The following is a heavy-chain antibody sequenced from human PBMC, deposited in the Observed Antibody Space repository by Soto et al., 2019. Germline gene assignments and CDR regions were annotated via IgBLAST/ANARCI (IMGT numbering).Heavy chain of an antibody. CDR1: GFTFSSYW. CDR3: ARDSPLPRPGGCFDY. Sequence: GGSLRLSCAASGFTFSSYWMSWVRQAPGKGLEWVANIKQDGSEKYYVDSVKGRFTISRDNAKNSLYLQMNSLRAEDTAVYDCARDSPLPRPGGCFDYWGQGTLVTVSS. V-gene: IGHV3-7*03. CDR2: IKQDGSEK. D-gene: IGHD3-16*01. J-gene: IGHJ4*02.